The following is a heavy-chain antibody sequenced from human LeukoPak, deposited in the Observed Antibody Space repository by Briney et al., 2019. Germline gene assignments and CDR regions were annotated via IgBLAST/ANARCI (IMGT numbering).Heavy chain of an antibody. CDR1: GFTFSSSA. Sequence: GGSLRLSCAASGFTFSSSAMSWVRQAPGKGLEWVSAISGSGGSTYYADSVKGRFTISRDNSKNTLYLQMNSLRAEDTAVYYCAKDFYDSSGYYVDYWGQGTLVTVS. V-gene: IGHV3-23*01. CDR3: AKDFYDSSGYYVDY. D-gene: IGHD3-22*01. CDR2: ISGSGGST. J-gene: IGHJ4*02.